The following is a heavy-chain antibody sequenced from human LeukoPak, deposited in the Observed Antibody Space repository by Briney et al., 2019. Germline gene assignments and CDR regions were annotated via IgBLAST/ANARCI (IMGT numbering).Heavy chain of an antibody. J-gene: IGHJ4*02. D-gene: IGHD1-26*01. CDR3: ARDIVGVTRAFGY. V-gene: IGHV4-39*07. CDR1: GGSISSSSYY. CDR2: IYYSGST. Sequence: SETLSLTCTVSGGSISSSSYYWGWIRQPPGKGLEWIGSIYYSGSTYYNPSLKSRVTMSVDTSKNQFSLKLSSVTAADTAVYYCARDIVGVTRAFGYWGQGTLATVSS.